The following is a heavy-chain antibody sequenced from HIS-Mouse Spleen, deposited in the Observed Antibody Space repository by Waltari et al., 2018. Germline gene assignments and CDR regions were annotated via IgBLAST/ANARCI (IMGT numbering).Heavy chain of an antibody. CDR2: IYYSGST. Sequence: QLQLQESGPGLVKPSATLSLTCTVSGGSLSSSSYYWGWIRQHTGKWLEWIGSIYYSGSTYYNPSLKSRVTISVDTSKNQFSLKLSSVTAADTAVYYCAREIPYSSSWYDWYFDLWGRGTLVTVSS. J-gene: IGHJ2*01. CDR1: GGSLSSSSYY. CDR3: AREIPYSSSWYDWYFDL. V-gene: IGHV4-39*07. D-gene: IGHD6-13*01.